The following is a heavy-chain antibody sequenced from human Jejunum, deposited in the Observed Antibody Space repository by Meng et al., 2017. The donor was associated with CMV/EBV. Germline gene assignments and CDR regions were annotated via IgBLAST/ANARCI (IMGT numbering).Heavy chain of an antibody. Sequence: QLPLQESVPGLVKPTETLSPTCTVSGGSISSSYHHWGWIRQSPGKGLEWIGSIYKSGSTTYNPSLKSRVTMSVDTSKNQFSLKMTSVTAADTAVYYCAKDQVAGTLLGKFDYWGQGTLVTVSS. CDR3: AKDQVAGTLLGKFDY. CDR1: GGSISSSYHH. V-gene: IGHV4-39*07. J-gene: IGHJ4*02. D-gene: IGHD3-10*01. CDR2: IYKSGST.